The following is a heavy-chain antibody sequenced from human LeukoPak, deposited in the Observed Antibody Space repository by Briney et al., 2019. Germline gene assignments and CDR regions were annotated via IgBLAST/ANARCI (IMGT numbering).Heavy chain of an antibody. J-gene: IGHJ4*02. CDR2: IYSGGST. CDR1: GFTVSSNY. D-gene: IGHD3-3*01. V-gene: IGHV3-53*01. Sequence: PGGSLRLSCAASGFTVSSNYMSWVRQAPGKGLEWVSIIYSGGSTFYADSVKGRFTISRDNSKNTLYLQMNSLRAEDTAVYYCARDHEWSRLGYDYWGQGTLVTVSS. CDR3: ARDHEWSRLGYDY.